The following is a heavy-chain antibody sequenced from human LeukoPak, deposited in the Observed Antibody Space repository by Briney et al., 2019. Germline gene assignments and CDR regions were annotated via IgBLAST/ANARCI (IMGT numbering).Heavy chain of an antibody. CDR1: GFTFSSYA. CDR2: ISGSGGST. D-gene: IGHD3-22*01. CDR3: ANSHDSSGYYYGYYFDY. Sequence: QPGGSLRLSCAASGFTFSSYAMSWVRQAPGKGLEWLSAISGSGGSTYYADSVKGRFTISRDNSKNTLYLQMNSLRAEDTAVYYCANSHDSSGYYYGYYFDYWGQGTLVTVSS. J-gene: IGHJ4*02. V-gene: IGHV3-23*01.